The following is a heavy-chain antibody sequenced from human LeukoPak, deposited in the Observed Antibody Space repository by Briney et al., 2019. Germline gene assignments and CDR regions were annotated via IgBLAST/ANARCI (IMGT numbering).Heavy chain of an antibody. CDR1: GFTFSSYW. Sequence: GGSLRLSCAASGFTFSSYWMSWVRQAPGKGLEWVANIKQDGSEKYYVDSVKGRFTISRDNAKNSLYLQMNSLRAEDTAVYYCARRRADSDYDFWSGYYTFDYWGQGTLVTVSS. V-gene: IGHV3-7*01. D-gene: IGHD3-3*01. CDR2: IKQDGSEK. CDR3: ARRRADSDYDFWSGYYTFDY. J-gene: IGHJ4*02.